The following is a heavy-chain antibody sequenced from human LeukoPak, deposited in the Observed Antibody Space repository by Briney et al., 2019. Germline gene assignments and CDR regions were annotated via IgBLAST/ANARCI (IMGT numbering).Heavy chain of an antibody. J-gene: IGHJ6*02. D-gene: IGHD2-8*01. Sequence: PSETLSLTCAVYGGSFSGYYWSWIRQPPGKGLEWIGEINHSGSTNYNPSLKSRVTISVDTSKNQFSLKLSSVTAADTAVYYCARGTGRQTKYCDHGMDVWGQGTTGTVSS. CDR1: GGSFSGYY. CDR2: INHSGST. CDR3: ARGTGRQTKYCDHGMDV. V-gene: IGHV4-34*01.